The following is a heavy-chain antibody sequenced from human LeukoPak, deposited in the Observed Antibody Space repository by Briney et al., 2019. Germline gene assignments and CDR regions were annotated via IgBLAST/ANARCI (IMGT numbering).Heavy chain of an antibody. J-gene: IGHJ4*02. CDR3: ATGGVLWFWESPNYFDY. CDR2: IDPGDGET. V-gene: IGHV1-24*01. CDR1: GYTLTELS. D-gene: IGHD3-10*01. Sequence: GASVKVSCKASGYTLTELSMHWVRQAPGKGLEWMGGIDPGDGETNYAHKFQGRVTMTVDTSTYTGYMELNSLRSEDTAVYYCATGGVLWFWESPNYFDYWGQGTLVTVSS.